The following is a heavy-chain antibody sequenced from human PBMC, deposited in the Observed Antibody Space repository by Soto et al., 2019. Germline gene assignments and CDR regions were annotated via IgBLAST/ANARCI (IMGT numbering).Heavy chain of an antibody. Sequence: ASVKASCKASGYTFTSYGISWVQQAPGQGLEWMGWIIAYNGNTNYAQKLQGRVTMTTDTSTSTPYLELRSLRSDDTAVYYCARLPATYCWISGMDDWGKGTTVT. CDR3: ARLPATYCWISGMDD. V-gene: IGHV1-18*01. CDR2: IIAYNGNT. J-gene: IGHJ6*04. D-gene: IGHD2-8*02. CDR1: GYTFTSYG.